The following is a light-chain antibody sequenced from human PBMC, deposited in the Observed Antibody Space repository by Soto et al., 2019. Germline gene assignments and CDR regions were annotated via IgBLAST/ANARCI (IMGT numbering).Light chain of an antibody. CDR3: QQYSSYPPT. Sequence: AIRMTQSPSSFSASTGDRVTITCRASQGISNYLTWYRQKPGKAPKLLIYAASTLQSGVPSRFSGNGSGTDFTLTIRCLQSEDFATYYCQQYSSYPPTFGPGTKVDIK. J-gene: IGKJ3*01. CDR1: QGISNY. CDR2: AAS. V-gene: IGKV1-8*01.